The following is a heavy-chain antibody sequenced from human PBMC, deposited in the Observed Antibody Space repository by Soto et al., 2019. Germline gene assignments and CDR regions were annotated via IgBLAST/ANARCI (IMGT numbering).Heavy chain of an antibody. D-gene: IGHD3-10*01. CDR2: IIPIFGTA. V-gene: IGHV1-69*06. J-gene: IGHJ5*02. Sequence: QVQLVQSGAEVKKPGSSVKVSCKASGGTFSSYAISWVRQAPGQGLEWMGGIIPIFGTANYAQKFQGRVTITADKSTSTAYMELSSLRSEDTAVYYCARGAYYGSGSYYTEYNWFDPWGQGTLVTVSS. CDR1: GGTFSSYA. CDR3: ARGAYYGSGSYYTEYNWFDP.